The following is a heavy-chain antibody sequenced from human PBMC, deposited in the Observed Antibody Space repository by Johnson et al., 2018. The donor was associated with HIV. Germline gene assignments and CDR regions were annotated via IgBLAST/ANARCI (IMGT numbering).Heavy chain of an antibody. CDR3: ARDSYDSSGQQHDAFDI. V-gene: IGHV3-30*04. Sequence: QVQLVESGGGVVQPGRSLRLSCAASGFTFSSYPMHWVRQAPGKGLEWVTLISYDGSNKYYADSVKGRFTISRDNSKNTMYLQMNSLRAEDTAVYYCARDSYDSSGQQHDAFDIWGRGTMVTVSS. D-gene: IGHD3-22*01. J-gene: IGHJ3*02. CDR1: GFTFSSYP. CDR2: ISYDGSNK.